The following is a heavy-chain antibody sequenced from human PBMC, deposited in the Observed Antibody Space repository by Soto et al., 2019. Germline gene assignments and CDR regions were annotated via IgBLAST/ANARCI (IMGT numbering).Heavy chain of an antibody. J-gene: IGHJ4*01. CDR3: AKDRFVAARLDDY. D-gene: IGHD6-6*01. V-gene: IGHV3-23*01. CDR2: ISRSGDNT. Sequence: GGSPRLSCTASGFAFNDYSMYWFRQVPGKGLEWVSGISRSGDNTFYADSVKGRFTVSRDNSRNTMFLQMNGLRAEDTAVYYCAKDRFVAARLDDYWGQGTLVTVSS. CDR1: GFAFNDYS.